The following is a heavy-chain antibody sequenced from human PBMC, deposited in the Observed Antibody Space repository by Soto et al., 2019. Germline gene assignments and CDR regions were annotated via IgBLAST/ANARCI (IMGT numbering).Heavy chain of an antibody. CDR1: GFTFSSYG. D-gene: IGHD3-3*01. J-gene: IGHJ4*02. Sequence: VQLVESGGGLGQPGGSLRLSCAASGFTFSSYGMHWVRQAPGKGLEWVAVISYDGSNKYYADSVKGRFTISRDNSKNTLYLQMNRLRAEDTAVYYCANSHYDFWSPPANWGQGTLVTVSS. CDR2: ISYDGSNK. CDR3: ANSHYDFWSPPAN. V-gene: IGHV3-30*18.